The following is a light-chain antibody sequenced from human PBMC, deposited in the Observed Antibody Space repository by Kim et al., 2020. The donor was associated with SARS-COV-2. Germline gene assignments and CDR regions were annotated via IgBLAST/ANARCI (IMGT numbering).Light chain of an antibody. CDR1: STDVGGYNY. CDR3: SSYSSSSTLVV. CDR2: DVT. J-gene: IGLJ2*01. Sequence: QSAMTQLASVSGSTGQSITISCTGTSTDVGGYNYVSWYQQHPGKAPELIIHDVTDRPSGISDRFSASKSGNTASLTISGLQAEDEADYYCSSYSSSSTLVVFGGGTKVTVL. V-gene: IGLV2-14*03.